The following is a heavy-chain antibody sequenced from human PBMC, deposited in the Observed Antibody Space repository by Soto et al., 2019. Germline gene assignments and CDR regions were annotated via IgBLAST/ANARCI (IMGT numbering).Heavy chain of an antibody. CDR3: ATPCLVTGRYFFHD. Sequence: EVQLLDSGGGLVQPGGSLRLSCVASGFTSSSCAMRWVRQAPGKGLAWVSGISASGGSTYYADSVKGRFTISRDNSKNTLYLQMNSRRAEDTPVYYCATPCLVTGRYFFHDWGQGTLVTVSS. D-gene: IGHD2-8*02. J-gene: IGHJ4*02. CDR1: GFTSSSCA. CDR2: ISASGGST. V-gene: IGHV3-23*01.